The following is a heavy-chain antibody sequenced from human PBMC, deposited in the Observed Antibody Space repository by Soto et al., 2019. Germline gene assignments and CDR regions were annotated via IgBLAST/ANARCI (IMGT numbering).Heavy chain of an antibody. D-gene: IGHD3-9*01. V-gene: IGHV1-69*01. Sequence: QVQLVQSGAEVKKPGSSVKVSCKASGGTFSSYAINWVRQAPGQGREWMGGLIPIFGTANYAQKFQGRVTITADESTSTAYMELSSLRSEDTAVYYCARGWSYDILTGYSYWGQGTLVIVSS. CDR2: LIPIFGTA. CDR1: GGTFSSYA. J-gene: IGHJ4*02. CDR3: ARGWSYDILTGYSY.